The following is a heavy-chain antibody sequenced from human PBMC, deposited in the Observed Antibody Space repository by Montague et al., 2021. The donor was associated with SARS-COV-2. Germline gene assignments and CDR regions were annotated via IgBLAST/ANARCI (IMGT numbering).Heavy chain of an antibody. CDR3: ARSSGGYCSGGSCYNFDY. CDR2: IYTSGNS. V-gene: IGHV4-61*02. CDR1: GGSISSGSYN. D-gene: IGHD2-15*01. J-gene: IGHJ4*02. Sequence: TLSLTCTVSGGSISSGSYNWSWIRQPAGKGLEWIGRIYTSGNSNYNPSLKSRVTISVDTSKNQFSLKLSSVTAADTAVYDCARSSGGYCSGGSCYNFDYWGQGTLVTVSS.